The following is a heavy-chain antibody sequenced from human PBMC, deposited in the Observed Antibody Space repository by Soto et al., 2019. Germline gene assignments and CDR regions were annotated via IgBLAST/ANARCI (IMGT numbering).Heavy chain of an antibody. V-gene: IGHV4-61*01. J-gene: IGHJ4*02. CDR1: GGSIKSGSYY. CDR2: SHYSGNT. D-gene: IGHD6-25*01. CDR3: ARMFRSSAGTLFDS. Sequence: SETLALTWAVSGGSIKSGSYYWSWSRQGPGKGLELIGYSHYSGNTNYNPSLKSRVTISVDTSKNQFSLNLNSVAAAEPAVYFCARMFRSSAGTLFDSWGQGNLLTVSS.